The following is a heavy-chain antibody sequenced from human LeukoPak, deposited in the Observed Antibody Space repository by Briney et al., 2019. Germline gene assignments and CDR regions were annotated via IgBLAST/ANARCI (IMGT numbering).Heavy chain of an antibody. V-gene: IGHV4-4*02. CDR2: MYHSGST. CDR3: ARIAAAGTYLDY. D-gene: IGHD6-13*01. CDR1: GGSISSSNW. Sequence: SGTLSLTCAVSGGSISSSNWWSWVRQPPGKGLEWIGEMYHSGSTNYSPSLKSRVTISVDKSKNQFSLNLNSVTAADTAVYYCARIAAAGTYLDYWGQGTLVTVSS. J-gene: IGHJ4*02.